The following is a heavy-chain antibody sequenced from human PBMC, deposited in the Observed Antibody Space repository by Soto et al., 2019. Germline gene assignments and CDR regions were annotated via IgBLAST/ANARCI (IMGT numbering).Heavy chain of an antibody. V-gene: IGHV4-59*08. J-gene: IGHJ4*02. CDR1: GGSISSYY. Sequence: TLSLTCTVSGGSISSYYWSWIRQPPGKGLEWIGYIYYSGSTYYNPSLKSRVTISVDTSKNQFSLKLSSVTAADTAVYYCARNYGDYVDYWGQGTLVTVS. CDR2: IYYSGST. CDR3: ARNYGDYVDY. D-gene: IGHD4-17*01.